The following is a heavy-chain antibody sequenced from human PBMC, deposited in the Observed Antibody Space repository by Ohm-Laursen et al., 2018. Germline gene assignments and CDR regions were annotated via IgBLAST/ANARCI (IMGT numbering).Heavy chain of an antibody. D-gene: IGHD3-16*01. Sequence: SLRLSCAASGFSLDTYAMNWVRQAPGKGLEWASYISSSGSTIYYADSVKGRFTISRDNAKSSLYLQMNSLRAEDTAVYYCARDGGSYQDDVFDIWGQGTMVTVSS. V-gene: IGHV3-48*01. CDR1: GFSLDTYA. J-gene: IGHJ3*02. CDR2: ISSSGSTI. CDR3: ARDGGSYQDDVFDI.